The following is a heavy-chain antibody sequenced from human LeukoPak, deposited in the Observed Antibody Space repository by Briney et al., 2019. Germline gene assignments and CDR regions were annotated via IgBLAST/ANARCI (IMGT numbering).Heavy chain of an antibody. D-gene: IGHD3-22*01. CDR3: ARHYYYDSSGYPYFDY. V-gene: IGHV4-39*01. Sequence: SETPSLTCTVSGGSISSSSYYWGWIRQPPGKGLEWIGSIYYSGSTYYNPSLKSRVTISVDTSKNQFSLKLSSVTATDTAVYYCARHYYYDSSGYPYFDYWGQGTLVTVSS. CDR1: GGSISSSSYY. CDR2: IYYSGST. J-gene: IGHJ4*02.